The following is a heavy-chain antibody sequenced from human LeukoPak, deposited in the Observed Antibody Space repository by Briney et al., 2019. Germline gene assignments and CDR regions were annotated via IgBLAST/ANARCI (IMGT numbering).Heavy chain of an antibody. CDR1: GGSFSGYY. Sequence: PSETLSLTCAVYGGSFSGYYWSWIRQPPGKGLEWIGEINHSGSTNYNPSLKSRVTISVDTSKNQFSLKLSSVTAADTAVYYCARDSHYYGFDYWGQGTLVTVSS. V-gene: IGHV4-34*01. J-gene: IGHJ4*02. CDR2: INHSGST. D-gene: IGHD3-10*01. CDR3: ARDSHYYGFDY.